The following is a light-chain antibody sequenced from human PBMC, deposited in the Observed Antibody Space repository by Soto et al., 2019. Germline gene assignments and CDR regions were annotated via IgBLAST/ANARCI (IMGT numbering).Light chain of an antibody. V-gene: IGKV3D-20*01. CDR2: DAS. CDR1: QSVRNN. J-gene: IGKJ5*01. Sequence: EIVMTQSPATLSVSPGERATLFCRASQSVRNNLAWYQQKHGLAPRLIIYDASTRATGIPDRFSGSGSGTDLTLTISRLEPEDFAVYYCQQSGSSPITFGQGTRLENK. CDR3: QQSGSSPIT.